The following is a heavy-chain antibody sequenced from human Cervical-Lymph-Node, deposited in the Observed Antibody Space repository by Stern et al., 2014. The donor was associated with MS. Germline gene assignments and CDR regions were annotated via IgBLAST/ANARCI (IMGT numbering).Heavy chain of an antibody. CDR1: GFSLSTSGMC. V-gene: IGHV2-70*01. J-gene: IGHJ6*02. CDR2: IDWDDDK. CDR3: ARILAGTTYYYYGMDV. Sequence: QITLKESGPALVKPTQTLTLTCTFSGFSLSTSGMCVSWIRQPPGKDLEWLALIDWDDDKDYSTSLKTRLTISKDTSKNQVVLTMTNMDPVDTATYYCARILAGTTYYYYGMDVWGQGTTVTVSS. D-gene: IGHD6-19*01.